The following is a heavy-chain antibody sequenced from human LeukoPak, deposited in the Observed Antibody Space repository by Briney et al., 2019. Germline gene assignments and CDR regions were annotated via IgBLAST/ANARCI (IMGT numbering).Heavy chain of an antibody. CDR3: ARVRHNWNDGTFDY. CDR2: IYPTGST. Sequence: KTSETLSLTCTLSRASLTNYYRRWIRQSAVKVLESMGRIYPTGSTHSNPSLNRRVIMSLVTSTKQFSPGLRSFTAAATAVYYCARVRHNWNDGTFDYWGQGTLVTVSS. CDR1: RASLTNYY. J-gene: IGHJ4*02. V-gene: IGHV4-4*07. D-gene: IGHD1-1*01.